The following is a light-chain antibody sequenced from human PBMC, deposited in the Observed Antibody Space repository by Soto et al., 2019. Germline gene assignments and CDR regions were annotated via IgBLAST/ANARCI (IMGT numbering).Light chain of an antibody. CDR2: GAS. V-gene: IGKV3D-15*01. J-gene: IGKJ4*01. CDR1: QSISSN. Sequence: QSPGPLSVSPGERATLSCRASQSISSNLAWYQQKPGQAPRLLIYGASTRATDIPARFSGSGSGTEFTLTISSLQSEDFAIYYCQQYNNWTPSSFGGGTKVEIK. CDR3: QQYNNWTPSS.